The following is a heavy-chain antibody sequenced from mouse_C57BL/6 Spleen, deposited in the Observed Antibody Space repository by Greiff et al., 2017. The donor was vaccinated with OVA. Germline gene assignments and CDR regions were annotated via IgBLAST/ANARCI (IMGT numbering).Heavy chain of an antibody. Sequence: QVQLQQPGAELVKPGASVKVSCKASGYTFTSYWMHWVKQRPGQGLEWIGRIHPSDSDTNYNQKFKGKATLTVDKSSSTAYMQLSSLTSKDSAVYYCAIWHYYGSSYVMDYWGQGTSVTVSA. CDR2: IHPSDSDT. V-gene: IGHV1-74*01. J-gene: IGHJ4*01. CDR3: AIWHYYGSSYVMDY. D-gene: IGHD1-1*01. CDR1: GYTFTSYW.